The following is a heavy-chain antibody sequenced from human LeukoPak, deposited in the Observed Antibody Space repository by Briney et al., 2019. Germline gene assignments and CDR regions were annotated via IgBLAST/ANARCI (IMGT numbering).Heavy chain of an antibody. CDR3: ARGEYYHDGGY. CDR2: IKQDGSEK. CDR1: GFTFSSYW. D-gene: IGHD2/OR15-2a*01. Sequence: GGSLRLSCAVSGFTFSSYWMSGVRQAPGKGLEWVANIKQDGSEKYYVDSVKGRFTISRDNAKNSLFLQMNSLRAEDTAVYYCARGEYYHDGGYWGQGTLVTVSS. J-gene: IGHJ4*02. V-gene: IGHV3-7*04.